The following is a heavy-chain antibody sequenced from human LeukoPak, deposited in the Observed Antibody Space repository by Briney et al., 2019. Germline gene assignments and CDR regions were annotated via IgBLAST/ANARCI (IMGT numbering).Heavy chain of an antibody. CDR1: GFTFSSYW. CDR2: ISGSGST. Sequence: GGSLRLSCAASGFTFSSYWMHWVRQAPGKGLEWVSAISGSGSTYYADSVKGRFTISRDNSKNTGYLQMNSLRAEDTAVYYCVKGGQDCSPTTCYYDWGQGTLVTVSS. D-gene: IGHD2-2*01. J-gene: IGHJ4*02. V-gene: IGHV3-23*01. CDR3: VKGGQDCSPTTCYYD.